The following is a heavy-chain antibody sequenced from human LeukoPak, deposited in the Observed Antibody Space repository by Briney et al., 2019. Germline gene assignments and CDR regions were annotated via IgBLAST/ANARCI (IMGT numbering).Heavy chain of an antibody. CDR3: AKDGKPDILTGYYKGYFDY. J-gene: IGHJ4*02. CDR1: GFTFSSYA. Sequence: GSLRLSCAASGFTFSSYAMSWVRQAPGKELEWVSAISGSGGGTYYADSVKGRFTISRDNSKNTLYLQMNSLRAEDTAVYYCAKDGKPDILTGYYKGYFDYWGQGTLVTVSS. V-gene: IGHV3-23*01. D-gene: IGHD3-9*01. CDR2: ISGSGGGT.